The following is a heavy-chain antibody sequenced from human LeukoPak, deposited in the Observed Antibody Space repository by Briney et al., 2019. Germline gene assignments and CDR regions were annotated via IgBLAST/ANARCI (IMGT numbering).Heavy chain of an antibody. CDR2: IYYSGST. Sequence: SETLSLTCTVSGGSVSSGDYYWGWIRQPPGKGLEWIGSIYYSGSTYYNPSLKSRVTISVDTSKNQFSLKLSSVTAADTAVYYCARHVSLLAAAGMGRDYWGQGTLVTVSS. CDR3: ARHVSLLAAAGMGRDY. CDR1: GGSVSSGDYY. D-gene: IGHD6-13*01. V-gene: IGHV4-39*01. J-gene: IGHJ4*02.